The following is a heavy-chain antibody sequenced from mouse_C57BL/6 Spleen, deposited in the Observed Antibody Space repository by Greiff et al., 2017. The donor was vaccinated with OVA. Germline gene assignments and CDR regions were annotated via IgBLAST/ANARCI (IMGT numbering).Heavy chain of an antibody. CDR3: ARGGNRFAY. D-gene: IGHD2-1*01. CDR2: ISSGSSTI. J-gene: IGHJ3*01. Sequence: EVQVVESGGGLVKPGGSLKLSCAASGFTFSDYGMHWVRQAPEKGLEWVAYISSGSSTIYYADPVKGRFTISRDNAKNTLFLQMTSLRSEDTAMYYCARGGNRFAYWGQGTLVTVSA. V-gene: IGHV5-17*01. CDR1: GFTFSDYG.